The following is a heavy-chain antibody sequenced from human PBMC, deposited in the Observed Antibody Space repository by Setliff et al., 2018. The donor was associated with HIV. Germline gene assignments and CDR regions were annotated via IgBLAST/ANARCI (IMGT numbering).Heavy chain of an antibody. Sequence: TGGSLRLSCEASGFTFSTYSMNWVRQAPGKGLEWVSSIRSSRRSKYDADSVKGRFTIARDNSKNTLSLQSNSLRAEDTAVYYCAKDYEYGYYYDSSGYYTYFDYWGQGTLVTVSS. CDR2: IRSSRRSK. V-gene: IGHV3-21*01. CDR3: AKDYEYGYYYDSSGYYTYFDY. D-gene: IGHD3-22*01. J-gene: IGHJ4*02. CDR1: GFTFSTYS.